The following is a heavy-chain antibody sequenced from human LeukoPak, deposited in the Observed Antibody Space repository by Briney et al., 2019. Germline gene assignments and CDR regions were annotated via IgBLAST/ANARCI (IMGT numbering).Heavy chain of an antibody. J-gene: IGHJ4*02. CDR3: AKDTTRGAAAYYFDY. CDR1: GFTFSNYG. Sequence: GGSLRLSCAASGFTFSNYGMHWVRQAPGKGLEWVAVISSDGRDKHCADSVKGRFTISRDNSKNTLYLQMNSLRPEGRAVYYCAKDTTRGAAAYYFDYWGQGTLLTVSS. V-gene: IGHV3-30*18. D-gene: IGHD1-26*01. CDR2: ISSDGRDK.